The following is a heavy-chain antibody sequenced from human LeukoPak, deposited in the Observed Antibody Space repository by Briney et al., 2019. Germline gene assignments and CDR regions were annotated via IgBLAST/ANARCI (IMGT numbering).Heavy chain of an antibody. D-gene: IGHD6-6*01. V-gene: IGHV4-59*01. CDR1: GGSISSYY. CDR3: ARARIAVSYFDY. Sequence: PSETLSLTCTVSGGSISSYYWSWIRQPPGKGLEWIGYVYYTGSTNHNPSLRSRVTISVDTSNNQFSLKMRSVTAADTAVYYCARARIAVSYFDYWGQGALVTVSS. J-gene: IGHJ4*02. CDR2: VYYTGST.